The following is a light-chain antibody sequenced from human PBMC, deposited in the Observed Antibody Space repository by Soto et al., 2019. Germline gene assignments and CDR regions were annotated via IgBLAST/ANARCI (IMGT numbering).Light chain of an antibody. Sequence: QSALTQPRSVSGSPGQSVTISCTGTSSDVGGYNCVSWYQQHPGKAPKLMIYDVTKRPSGVPDRLSASKSGNTASLTISGLQADDEADYYCCSYAGSSLYVFGTGTKLTVL. CDR3: CSYAGSSLYV. CDR1: SSDVGGYNC. CDR2: DVT. J-gene: IGLJ1*01. V-gene: IGLV2-11*01.